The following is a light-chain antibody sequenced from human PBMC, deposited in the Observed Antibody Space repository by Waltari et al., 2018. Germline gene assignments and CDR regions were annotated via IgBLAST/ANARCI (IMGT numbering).Light chain of an antibody. Sequence: QSGLTQPPSASGTPRQRVTLSCSVSSSNIGRHSVHWYQHLPGTAPKLLIYSNNQRPPGVSDRFTVSTSCTSASLAISGLQSEDEAVYYCAAWDDSLNGRVFGGGTKLTVV. J-gene: IGLJ2*01. CDR3: AAWDDSLNGRV. CDR2: SNN. V-gene: IGLV1-44*01. CDR1: SSNIGRHS.